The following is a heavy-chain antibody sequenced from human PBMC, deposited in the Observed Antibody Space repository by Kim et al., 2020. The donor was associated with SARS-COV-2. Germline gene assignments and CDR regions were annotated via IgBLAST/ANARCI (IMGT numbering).Heavy chain of an antibody. J-gene: IGHJ4*02. Sequence: SETLSLTCTVSGGSISSSSYYWGWIRQPPGKGLEWIGSIYYSGSTYYNPSLKSRVTISVDTSKNQFSLKLSSVTAADTAVYYCARVDFDWLEHLEGYYFDYWGQGTLVTVSS. D-gene: IGHD3-9*01. CDR3: ARVDFDWLEHLEGYYFDY. V-gene: IGHV4-39*07. CDR2: IYYSGST. CDR1: GGSISSSSYY.